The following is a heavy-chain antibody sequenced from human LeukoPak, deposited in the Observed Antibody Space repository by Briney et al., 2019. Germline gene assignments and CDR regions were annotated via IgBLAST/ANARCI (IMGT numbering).Heavy chain of an antibody. Sequence: SQTLSLTCTVSDGSISSGGYYWSWIRQSPGKGLEWIGYIYHSGSTYYNPSLKSRVTISVDRSKNQFSLKLSSVTAADTAVYYCARVGYSTIDYWGQGTLVTVSS. V-gene: IGHV4-30-2*06. D-gene: IGHD6-13*01. CDR2: IYHSGST. J-gene: IGHJ4*02. CDR3: ARVGYSTIDY. CDR1: DGSISSGGYY.